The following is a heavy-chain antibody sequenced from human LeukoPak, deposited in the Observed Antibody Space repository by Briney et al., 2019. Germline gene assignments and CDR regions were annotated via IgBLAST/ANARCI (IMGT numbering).Heavy chain of an antibody. Sequence: SETLSLTCTVSGGSISSYYWSWIRQPPGKGLEWIGYIYYSGSTNYNPSLKSRVTISVDTSKSQFSLKLSSVTAADTAVYYCARGGTLLRFLEWSPVGVLDPWGQGTLVTVSS. D-gene: IGHD3-3*01. V-gene: IGHV4-59*01. J-gene: IGHJ5*02. CDR1: GGSISSYY. CDR2: IYYSGST. CDR3: ARGGTLLRFLEWSPVGVLDP.